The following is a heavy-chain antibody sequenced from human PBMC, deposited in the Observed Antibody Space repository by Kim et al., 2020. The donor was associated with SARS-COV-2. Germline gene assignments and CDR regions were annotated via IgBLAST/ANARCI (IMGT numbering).Heavy chain of an antibody. CDR1: GASIRSAGYY. CDR2: IYYSGDT. J-gene: IGHJ6*01. CDR3: ARFVTAIARGYYYYGMDI. Sequence: SETLSLTCTVSGASIRSAGYYWHWIRQRPGMGLEWIGYIYYSGDTYYSPSLKSRLTISVDTSMQQFSLKLNSVTAADTAVYYCARFVTAIARGYYYYGMDIWGPGTTVTVSS. V-gene: IGHV4-31*03. D-gene: IGHD2-21*02.